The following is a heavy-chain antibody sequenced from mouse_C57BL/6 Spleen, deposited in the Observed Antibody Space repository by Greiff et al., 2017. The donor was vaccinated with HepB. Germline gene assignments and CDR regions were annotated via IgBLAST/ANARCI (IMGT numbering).Heavy chain of an antibody. CDR3: ARRLPAYFDV. CDR1: GYTFTDHT. J-gene: IGHJ1*03. V-gene: IGHV1-78*01. CDR2: IYPRDGST. Sequence: QVQLNQSDAELVKPGASVKISCKVSGYTFTDHTIHWMKQRPEPGLEWIGYIYPRDGSTKYNEKFKGKATLTADTSSSTAYMQLNRLTSADSAVYVCARRLPAYFDVWGTGTTVTVSS.